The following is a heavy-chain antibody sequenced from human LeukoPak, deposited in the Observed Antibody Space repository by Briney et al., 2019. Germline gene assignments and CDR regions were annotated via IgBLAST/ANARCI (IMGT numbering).Heavy chain of an antibody. CDR1: GFTFSSYS. Sequence: GGSLRLSCAASGFTFSSYSMNWVRQAPGKGLEWVSYISSSSSTIYYADSVKGRFTISRDNAKNSLYLQMNSLRAEDTAVYYCARDVERYSLKLLDYWGQGTLVTVSS. D-gene: IGHD5-18*01. V-gene: IGHV3-48*04. CDR3: ARDVERYSLKLLDY. J-gene: IGHJ4*02. CDR2: ISSSSSTI.